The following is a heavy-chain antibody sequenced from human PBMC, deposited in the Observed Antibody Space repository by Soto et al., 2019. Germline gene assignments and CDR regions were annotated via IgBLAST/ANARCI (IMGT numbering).Heavy chain of an antibody. V-gene: IGHV5-10-1*01. J-gene: IGHJ6*02. CDR3: ARTSMQSRGYSYGHGGMDV. D-gene: IGHD5-18*01. CDR1: GYSFTSYW. Sequence: GESLKISCKGSGYSFTSYWISLVRQMPGKGLEWMGRIDPSDSYTNYSPSFQGHVTISADKSISTAYLQWSSLKASDTAMYYCARTSMQSRGYSYGHGGMDVWGQGTTVTLSS. CDR2: IDPSDSYT.